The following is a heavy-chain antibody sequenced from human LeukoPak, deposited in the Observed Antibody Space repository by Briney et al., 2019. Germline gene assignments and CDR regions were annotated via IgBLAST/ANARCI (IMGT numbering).Heavy chain of an antibody. Sequence: SETLSLTCTVSDDSITMYYWTWIRQPPGKGLEWIGNIYHSGSTYYNPSLKSRVTISVDTSKDQFSLQLTSVTAADTAVYYCARAYSSSWYFNWFDPWGQGTLVTVSS. J-gene: IGHJ5*02. CDR2: IYHSGST. CDR1: DDSITMYY. V-gene: IGHV4-38-2*02. D-gene: IGHD6-13*01. CDR3: ARAYSSSWYFNWFDP.